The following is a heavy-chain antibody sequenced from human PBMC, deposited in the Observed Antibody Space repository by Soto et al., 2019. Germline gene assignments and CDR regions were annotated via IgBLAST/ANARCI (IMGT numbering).Heavy chain of an antibody. V-gene: IGHV1-69*01. D-gene: IGHD1-26*01. J-gene: IGHJ5*01. CDR2: IIPVFGTA. CDR3: ARDRWGSYSFDS. Sequence: QVQLVQSGAEVKKPGSSVKVSCKASGGVFRNYAINWVRQAPGKGLEWMGGIIPVFGTADYPQKFQCRVTITADESTTTAYMEMTSLKTEATAVYFCARDRWGSYSFDSWGQGTLVTVAS. CDR1: GGVFRNYA.